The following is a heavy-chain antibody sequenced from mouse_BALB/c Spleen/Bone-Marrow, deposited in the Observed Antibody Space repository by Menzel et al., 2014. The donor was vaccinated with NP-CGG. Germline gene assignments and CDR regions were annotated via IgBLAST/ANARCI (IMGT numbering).Heavy chain of an antibody. Sequence: EVKLVESGGGLVKSGGSLKLSCAASGFTFNSYGMSWVRQTPEKRLEWVATISGGGSYTFYPDSVKGRSTISRDNAKNNLYLQLSSLRSEDTALYYCARHAYYDQTEVSFVYWGQGTLVTVSA. V-gene: IGHV5-9-2*01. D-gene: IGHD2-4*01. CDR3: ARHAYYDQTEVSFVY. J-gene: IGHJ3*01. CDR1: GFTFNSYG. CDR2: ISGGGSYT.